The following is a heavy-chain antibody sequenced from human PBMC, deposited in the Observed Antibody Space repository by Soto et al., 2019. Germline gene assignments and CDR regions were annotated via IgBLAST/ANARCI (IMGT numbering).Heavy chain of an antibody. Sequence: EVQLVESGGGLVNPGGTLRLSCAASGFTFTRYRMNWVRQAPGKGLEWVSSISSTTNYIYYGDSMKGRFTISRDNAKNALYLEMNSLRPEDTAVYYCAREYEDLTSNFVYWGQGTLVTVSS. V-gene: IGHV3-21*06. D-gene: IGHD3-3*01. CDR3: AREYEDLTSNFVY. J-gene: IGHJ4*02. CDR2: ISSTTNYI. CDR1: GFTFTRYR.